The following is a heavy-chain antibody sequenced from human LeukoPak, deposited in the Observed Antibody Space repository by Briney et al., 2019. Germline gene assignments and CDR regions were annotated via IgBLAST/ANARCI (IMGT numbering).Heavy chain of an antibody. Sequence: PSETLSLTCTVSGGSISSFYWSWIRQPPGKGLEWIGYISYSGSTNYNPSLKSRVTISVDTSKKQFSLRLSSVTAADTAVYYCARRYSAEGFDYWGQGTLVTVSS. V-gene: IGHV4-59*08. D-gene: IGHD1-26*01. CDR1: GGSISSFY. CDR2: ISYSGST. CDR3: ARRYSAEGFDY. J-gene: IGHJ4*02.